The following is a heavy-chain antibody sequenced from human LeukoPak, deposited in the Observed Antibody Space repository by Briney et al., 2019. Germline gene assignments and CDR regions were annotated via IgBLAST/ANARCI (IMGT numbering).Heavy chain of an antibody. Sequence: RASETLSLTCTVSISSSSHYWGWIRQPPGKGLEWIGSIYYSGSTYYNPSLKSRVAISVDTSKNQFSLKLSSVTAVDTAVYYCARQYGGNYFDYWGQGTLVTVSS. CDR1: ISSSSHY. CDR3: ARQYGGNYFDY. V-gene: IGHV4-39*01. D-gene: IGHD4/OR15-4a*01. CDR2: IYYSGST. J-gene: IGHJ4*02.